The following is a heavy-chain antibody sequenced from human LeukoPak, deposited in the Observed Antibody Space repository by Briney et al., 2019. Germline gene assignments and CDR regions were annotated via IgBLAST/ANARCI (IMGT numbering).Heavy chain of an antibody. CDR3: AKGNPLNFGVVIIPFDY. D-gene: IGHD3-3*01. Sequence: GGSLRLSCAASGFTFSSYWMHWVRQAPGKGLVWVSAISGSGGSTYYADSVKGRFTISRDNSKNTLYLQMNSLRAEDTAVYYCAKGNPLNFGVVIIPFDYWGQGTLVTASS. CDR2: ISGSGGST. J-gene: IGHJ4*02. V-gene: IGHV3-23*01. CDR1: GFTFSSYW.